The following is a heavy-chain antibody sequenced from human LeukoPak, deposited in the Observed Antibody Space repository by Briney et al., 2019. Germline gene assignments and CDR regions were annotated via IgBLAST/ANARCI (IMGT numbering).Heavy chain of an antibody. CDR2: LYSGGST. Sequence: GGALRLSCAASRFTYSSYSMNWVRQARGKGLEWFSVLYSGGSTYYADYVQGRFTISRDNSKNTIYLQMNSMRVEDTAVYFCARGDCSGGSCHSGLWGQGTLVTVSS. CDR3: ARGDCSGGSCHSGL. V-gene: IGHV3-66*01. CDR1: RFTYSSYS. D-gene: IGHD2-15*01. J-gene: IGHJ4*02.